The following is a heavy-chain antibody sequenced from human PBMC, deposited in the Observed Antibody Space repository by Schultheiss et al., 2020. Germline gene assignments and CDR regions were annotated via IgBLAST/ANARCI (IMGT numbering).Heavy chain of an antibody. V-gene: IGHV4-59*08. CDR1: GGSISSSK. Sequence: SETLSLTCTVSGGSISSSKRTWIRQPPGKGLEWIGYIYYSGSTNYNPSLKSRVTISVDTSKNRLSLRLSSVTAADTALYYCVSDSSGYYYYWGKGTLVTVSS. D-gene: IGHD3-22*01. CDR3: VSDSSGYYYY. CDR2: IYYSGST. J-gene: IGHJ4*02.